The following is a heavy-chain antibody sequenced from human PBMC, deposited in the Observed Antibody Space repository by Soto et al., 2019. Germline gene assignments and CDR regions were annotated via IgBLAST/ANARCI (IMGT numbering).Heavy chain of an antibody. CDR1: GFTFSSYS. V-gene: IGHV3-21*01. D-gene: IGHD3-22*01. Sequence: EVQLVESGGGLVKPGGSLRLSCAASGFTFSSYSMNWVRQAPGKGLEWVSSISSSSSYIYYADSVKGRFTISRDNAKNXLYLHMNSLRAEDTAVYYGASHPRDSRAYWYYFDYWGQGTLVTVSS. J-gene: IGHJ4*02. CDR3: ASHPRDSRAYWYYFDY. CDR2: ISSSSSYI.